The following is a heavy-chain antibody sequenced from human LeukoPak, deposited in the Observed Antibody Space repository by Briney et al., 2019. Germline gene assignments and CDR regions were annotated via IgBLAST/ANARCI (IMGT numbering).Heavy chain of an antibody. CDR2: ISGSGGST. J-gene: IGHJ4*02. CDR3: AKFCNSSGYSNYFDY. Sequence: GGSLRLSCAASGFTFSSYAMSWVHQAPGKGLEWVSAISGSGGSTYYADSVKGRFTISRDNSKNTLYLQMNSLRAEDTAVYYCAKFCNSSGYSNYFDYWGQGTLVTVSS. D-gene: IGHD3-22*01. V-gene: IGHV3-23*01. CDR1: GFTFSSYA.